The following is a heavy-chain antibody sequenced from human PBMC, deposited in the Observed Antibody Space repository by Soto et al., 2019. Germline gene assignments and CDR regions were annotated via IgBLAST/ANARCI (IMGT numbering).Heavy chain of an antibody. CDR3: ARDLGDIVVVPAAIKGIVGATAFDP. J-gene: IGHJ5*02. Sequence: ASVKVSCKASGYTFTSYGISWVRQAPGQGLEWMGWISAYNGNTNYAQKLQGRVTMTTDTSTSTAYMELRSLRSDDTAVYYCARDLGDIVVVPAAIKGIVGATAFDPWGQGTLVTVSS. CDR2: ISAYNGNT. V-gene: IGHV1-18*01. CDR1: GYTFTSYG. D-gene: IGHD2-2*02.